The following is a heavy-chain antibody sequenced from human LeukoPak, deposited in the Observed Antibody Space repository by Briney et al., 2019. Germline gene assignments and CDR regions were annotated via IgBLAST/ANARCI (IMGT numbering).Heavy chain of an antibody. Sequence: GGSLRLSCAASGFPFSGYSLTWVRQAPGKGLEWVSSFSFNGESTYYADSAKGRFTISRDNSKNTLYLQMNSLRAEDTAVYYCAKGGYSNGRYYYYYMDVWGEGTTVTVSS. D-gene: IGHD5-18*01. CDR3: AKGGYSNGRYYYYYMDV. CDR1: GFPFSGYS. CDR2: FSFNGEST. J-gene: IGHJ6*03. V-gene: IGHV3-23*01.